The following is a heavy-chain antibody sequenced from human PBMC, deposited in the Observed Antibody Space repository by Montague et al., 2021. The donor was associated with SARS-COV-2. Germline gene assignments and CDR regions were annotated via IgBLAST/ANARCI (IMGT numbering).Heavy chain of an antibody. Sequence: SETLSLTCTVSACTISSSSYYWAWTRQPPGKGPAWLGCIYYSWFTYHNPSPKSRVSRSVETPKNQLSLTLTSVTAADTSVYYCATQEDPSGWIPGPFDFWDTGTLLCVAS. D-gene: IGHD6-19*01. J-gene: IGHJ4*02. CDR1: ACTISSSSYY. CDR2: IYYSWFT. CDR3: ATQEDPSGWIPGPFDF. V-gene: IGHV4-39*01.